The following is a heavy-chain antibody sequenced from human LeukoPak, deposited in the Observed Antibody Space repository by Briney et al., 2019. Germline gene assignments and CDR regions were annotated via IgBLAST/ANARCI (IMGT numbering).Heavy chain of an antibody. J-gene: IGHJ6*02. CDR1: GFTFSSYA. D-gene: IGHD3-10*01. Sequence: GGSLRLSCAASGFTFSSYAMSWVRQAPGRGLEWVSAISGSGSTTYYADSVKGRFTISRDNSKNTVYLQMNSLRAEDTAVYYCGYGSGSYYYGMDVWGQGTTVTVSS. CDR3: GYGSGSYYYGMDV. CDR2: ISGSGSTT. V-gene: IGHV3-23*01.